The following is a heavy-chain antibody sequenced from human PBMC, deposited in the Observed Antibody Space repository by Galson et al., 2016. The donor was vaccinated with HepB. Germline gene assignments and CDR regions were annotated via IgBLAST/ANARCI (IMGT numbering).Heavy chain of an antibody. V-gene: IGHV3-23*01. CDR2: ITRSGDAT. CDR1: GVSFSNSG. D-gene: IGHD3-16*01. Sequence: SLLLPRAAAGVSFSNSGISWGGQAPAGGVESVSGITRSGDATHYADFVKGRFTISRVNSKNTLYLYMNNLTAGDMAIYCCGKRGGFDYWGEGAVVTVSS. J-gene: IGHJ4*02. CDR3: GKRGGFDY.